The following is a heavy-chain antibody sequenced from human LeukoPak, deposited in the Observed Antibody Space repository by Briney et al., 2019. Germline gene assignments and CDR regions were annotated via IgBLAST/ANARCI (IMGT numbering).Heavy chain of an antibody. V-gene: IGHV7-4-1*01. CDR3: ARGGIAAAGPTDY. CDR1: GYSFGGYA. J-gene: IGHJ4*02. Sequence: ASVKVSCTASGYSFGGYAMNWLRQVPGQRPEWMGWINTNTGNPTYAQGFTARFVFSLDTSNRTTYFQIESLRAEDTAVYSCARGGIAAAGPTDYWGQGTLLAVSS. D-gene: IGHD6-13*01. CDR2: INTNTGNP.